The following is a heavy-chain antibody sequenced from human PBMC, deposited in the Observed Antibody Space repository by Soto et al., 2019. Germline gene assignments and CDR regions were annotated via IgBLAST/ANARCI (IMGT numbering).Heavy chain of an antibody. V-gene: IGHV4-39*01. Sequence: PTETLSLTCTVSGGAISSSSYYWGWIRQPPGKGLEWVGSIYYSGSTYYNPSLKSRVTISVDTSKNQFSLKLSSVTAADTAVYYCARVSGGTRAYYYYYYMDVWGKGTTVPVSS. CDR3: ARVSGGTRAYYYYYYMDV. D-gene: IGHD1-7*01. J-gene: IGHJ6*03. CDR1: GGAISSSSYY. CDR2: IYYSGST.